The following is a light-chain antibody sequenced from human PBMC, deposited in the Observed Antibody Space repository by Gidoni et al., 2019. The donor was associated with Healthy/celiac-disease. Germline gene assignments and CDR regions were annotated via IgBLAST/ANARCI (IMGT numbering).Light chain of an antibody. Sequence: DIQMTQSPSSLSASVGDRVTITCRASQSISSYLNWYQQKPGKAPKLLFYAASSLQRGVSSRFSGSGSGTDFPLTISSLQPEDFATYYCQQSYSTPWTFGQGTKVEIK. J-gene: IGKJ1*01. V-gene: IGKV1-39*01. CDR1: QSISSY. CDR2: AAS. CDR3: QQSYSTPWT.